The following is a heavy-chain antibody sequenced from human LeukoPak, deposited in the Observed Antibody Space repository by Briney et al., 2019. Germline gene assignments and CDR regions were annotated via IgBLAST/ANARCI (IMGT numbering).Heavy chain of an antibody. D-gene: IGHD3-10*01. V-gene: IGHV3-30-3*01. CDR1: GFTFSSYA. Sequence: GRSLRLSCAASGFTFSSYAMHWVRQAPGKGLEWVAVISYDGSNKYYADSVKGRFTISRDNSKNTLYLQMNSLRAEDTAVYYCAKEGFGKLSVDYWGQGTLVTVSS. CDR3: AKEGFGKLSVDY. CDR2: ISYDGSNK. J-gene: IGHJ4*02.